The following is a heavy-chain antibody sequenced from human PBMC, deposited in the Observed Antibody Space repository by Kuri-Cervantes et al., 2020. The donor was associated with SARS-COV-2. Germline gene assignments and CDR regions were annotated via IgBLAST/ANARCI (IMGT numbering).Heavy chain of an antibody. CDR1: GDSIRDYY. J-gene: IGHJ4*02. CDR2: ISSSGSTI. Sequence: GESLKISCNVSGDSIRDYYWNWVRQAPGKGLEWVSYISSSGSTIYYADSVKGRFTISRDNAKNSLYLQMNSLRAEDTAVYYCARDGDSYIPVLDYWGQGTLVTVSS. CDR3: ARDGDSYIPVLDY. D-gene: IGHD2-21*02. V-gene: IGHV3-11*04.